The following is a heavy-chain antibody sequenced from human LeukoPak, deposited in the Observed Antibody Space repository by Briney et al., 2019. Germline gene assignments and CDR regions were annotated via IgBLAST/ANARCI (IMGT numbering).Heavy chain of an antibody. V-gene: IGHV4-34*01. CDR2: ISHTGDIT. CDR1: GGSFSNYY. Sequence: PSETLSLTCAVYGGSFSNYYWTWIRQTPGRGLEWIGEISHTGDITNYNPSLKSRVTISVASSKKQFSLKVTSVTAADTGVYYCAGVPDITARPCDSWGPGILVTVSS. CDR3: AGVPDITARPCDS. D-gene: IGHD1-1*01. J-gene: IGHJ4*02.